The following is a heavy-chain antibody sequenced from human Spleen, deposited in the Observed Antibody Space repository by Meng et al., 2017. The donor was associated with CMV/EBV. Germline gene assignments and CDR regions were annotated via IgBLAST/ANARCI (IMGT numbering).Heavy chain of an antibody. CDR1: GYTFTTYG. Sequence: ASVKVSCKASGYTFTTYGITWVRQAPGQGLEWMGWISAHNGNTNYAQGLQGRVTMTTDRSTSTAYMELRSLRSDDTAVYYCARGKGYYSSSGNFDYWGQGTLVTVSS. J-gene: IGHJ4*02. D-gene: IGHD6-13*01. CDR3: ARGKGYYSSSGNFDY. V-gene: IGHV1-18*01. CDR2: ISAHNGNT.